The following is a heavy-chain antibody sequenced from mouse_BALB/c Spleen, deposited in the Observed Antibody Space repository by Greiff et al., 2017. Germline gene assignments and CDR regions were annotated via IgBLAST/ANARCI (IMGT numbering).Heavy chain of an antibody. Sequence: DVKLQESGPGLVKPSQSLSLTCSVTGYSITSGYYWNWIRQFPGNKLEWMGYITYDGSNNYNPSLKSRITITRDTSKNHFFLKLNSVTTEDTATYYCARVDIYDYFDYWGQGTTLTVSS. CDR2: ITYDGSN. J-gene: IGHJ2*01. CDR1: GYSITSGYY. D-gene: IGHD1-3*01. CDR3: ARVDIYDYFDY. V-gene: IGHV3-6*02.